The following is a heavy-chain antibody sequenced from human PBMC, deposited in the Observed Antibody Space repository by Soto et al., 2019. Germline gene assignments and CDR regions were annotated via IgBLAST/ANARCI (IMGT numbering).Heavy chain of an antibody. J-gene: IGHJ4*02. CDR3: ARLVPGYSRRFDY. CDR1: GGSISSYY. V-gene: IGHV4-59*08. Sequence: SETLSLTCTVSGGSISSYYWSWIRQPPGKGLEWIGYIYYSGSTNYNPSLKSRVTISVDTSKNQFSLKLSSVTAADTAVYYCARLVPGYSRRFDYWGQGTLVTVSS. D-gene: IGHD6-13*01. CDR2: IYYSGST.